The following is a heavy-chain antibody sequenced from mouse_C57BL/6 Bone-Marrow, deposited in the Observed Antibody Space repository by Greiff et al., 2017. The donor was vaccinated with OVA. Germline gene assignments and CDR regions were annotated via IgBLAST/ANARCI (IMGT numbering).Heavy chain of an antibody. CDR3: ARRGYDYLYYVDY. J-gene: IGHJ2*01. V-gene: IGHV5-6*02. CDR1: GFTFSSYG. Sequence: EVKVVESGGDLVKPGGSLKLSCAASGFTFSSYGMSWVRQTPDKRLEWVATISSGGSYTYYPDSVKGRFTISRDNAKNTLYLQMSSLKSEDTAMYYCARRGYDYLYYVDYWGQGTTLTVSS. CDR2: ISSGGSYT. D-gene: IGHD2-4*01.